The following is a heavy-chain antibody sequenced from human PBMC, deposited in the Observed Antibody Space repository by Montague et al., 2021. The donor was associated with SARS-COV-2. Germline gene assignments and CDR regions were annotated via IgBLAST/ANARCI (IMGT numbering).Heavy chain of an antibody. D-gene: IGHD6-19*01. J-gene: IGHJ3*02. CDR2: IYYSGST. V-gene: IGHV4-59*01. CDR1: GGSISSYY. CDR3: ARGSGWMGNAFDI. Sequence: SETLSLTCTVSGGSISSYYWSWIRQPPGKGLEWIGYIYYSGSTNXSPSLKSRVTISVDTSKNQFSLKLSSATAADTAVYYCARGSGWMGNAFDIWGQGTMVTVSS.